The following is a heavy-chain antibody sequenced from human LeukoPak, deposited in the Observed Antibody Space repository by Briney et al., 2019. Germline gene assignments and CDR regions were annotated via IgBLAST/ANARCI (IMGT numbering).Heavy chain of an antibody. CDR3: AKGRHGYIAA. V-gene: IGHV3-23*01. CDR1: GFIFNSYR. D-gene: IGHD5-24*01. J-gene: IGHJ4*02. CDR2: ISDNGDTT. Sequence: PGGSLRLSCAASGFIFNSYRMTWVRQAPGMGLEWVSTISDNGDTTYYADSVKGRFSISRDNPKNILYLLMNGLTAADTAVYYCAKGRHGYIAAWGQGTLVAVSS.